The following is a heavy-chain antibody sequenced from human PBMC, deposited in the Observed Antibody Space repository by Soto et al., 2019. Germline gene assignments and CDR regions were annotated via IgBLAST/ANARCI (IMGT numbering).Heavy chain of an antibody. D-gene: IGHD5-18*01. J-gene: IGHJ4*02. Sequence: QVQLQESGPGLVKPSQTLSLTCTVSGGSISSGDYYWSCIRQPPGKGLEWIGYIYYSGSTYYNPSLKSRVSISVDTSKNQFSLKLNSVTAADTAVYYCAIYTAMEPTFDYWGQGTLVTVSS. CDR3: AIYTAMEPTFDY. CDR1: GGSISSGDYY. V-gene: IGHV4-30-4*01. CDR2: IYYSGST.